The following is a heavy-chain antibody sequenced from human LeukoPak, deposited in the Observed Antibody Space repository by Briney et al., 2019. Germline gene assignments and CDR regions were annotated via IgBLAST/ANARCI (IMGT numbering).Heavy chain of an antibody. CDR1: GGSINGYY. CDR3: ARSIAVAGTGIDY. Sequence: SETLYLTCTVSGGSINGYYWSWIRQPPGQGLEWVGYVYFSGSTKYNPSLESRLTVSVDTSKNQFSLKLSSVTAADTAVYYCARSIAVAGTGIDYWGQGTLVTVSS. D-gene: IGHD6-19*01. CDR2: VYFSGST. J-gene: IGHJ4*02. V-gene: IGHV4-59*01.